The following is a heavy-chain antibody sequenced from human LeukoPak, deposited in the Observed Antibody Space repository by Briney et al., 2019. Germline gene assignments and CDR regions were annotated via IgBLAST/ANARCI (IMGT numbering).Heavy chain of an antibody. CDR1: GYNFTIYT. CDR2: ISPYNGNT. D-gene: IGHD6-13*01. Sequence: GASVKVSCKASGYNFTIYTISWVRQAPGQGLEWRGWISPYNGNTNSGQKLQGRVTMTTDTSTNTAYMELRSLRPDDTAVYYCARDEAPPIAAANVWGRGTMVTVSS. J-gene: IGHJ3*01. V-gene: IGHV1-18*01. CDR3: ARDEAPPIAAANV.